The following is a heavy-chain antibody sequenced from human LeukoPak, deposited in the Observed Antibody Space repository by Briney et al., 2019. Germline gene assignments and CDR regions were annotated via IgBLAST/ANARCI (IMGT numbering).Heavy chain of an antibody. V-gene: IGHV1-46*01. CDR2: INPNGGSP. D-gene: IGHD3-22*01. CDR3: ARDPRLSSGYSTGILWYFDL. J-gene: IGHJ2*01. CDR1: GYTFTDFY. Sequence: ASVKVSCKASGYTFTDFYMHWVRQAPRQGLEWMGIINPNGGSPSYAQKFQGRVTMTRDTSTSTVYMELSSLRSDDTAMYYCARDPRLSSGYSTGILWYFDLWGRGTLVTVSS.